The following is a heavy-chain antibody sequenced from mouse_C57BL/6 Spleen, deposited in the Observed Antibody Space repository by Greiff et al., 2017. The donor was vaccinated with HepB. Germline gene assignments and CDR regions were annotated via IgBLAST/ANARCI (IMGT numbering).Heavy chain of an antibody. Sequence: EVQLQQSGPELVKPGASVKISCKASGYTFTDYYMNWVKQSHGKSLEWIGDINPNNGGTSYNQKFKGKATLTVDKSSSTAYMELRSLTSEDSAVYYCARSRDGYWGFAYWGQGTLVTVSA. V-gene: IGHV1-26*01. J-gene: IGHJ3*01. CDR2: INPNNGGT. CDR3: ARSRDGYWGFAY. D-gene: IGHD2-3*01. CDR1: GYTFTDYY.